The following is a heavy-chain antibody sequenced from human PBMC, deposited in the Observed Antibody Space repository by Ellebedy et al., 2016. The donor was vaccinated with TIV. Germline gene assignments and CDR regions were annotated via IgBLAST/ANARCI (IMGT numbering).Heavy chain of an antibody. J-gene: IGHJ6*03. V-gene: IGHV3-23*01. Sequence: GGSLRLXXAASGFTFSSYAMSWVRQAPGRRLEWVSAISGSGGSTHYVDSVRGRFTISRDNSKNTLYLQMTSLRAEDTAVYYCAKAPTAIFAHFYYYYYYMDVWGEGTTVTVSS. CDR2: ISGSGGST. CDR1: GFTFSSYA. CDR3: AKAPTAIFAHFYYYYYYMDV. D-gene: IGHD2-21*02.